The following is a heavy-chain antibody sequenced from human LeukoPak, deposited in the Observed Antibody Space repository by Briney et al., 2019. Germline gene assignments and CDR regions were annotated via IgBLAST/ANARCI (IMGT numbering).Heavy chain of an antibody. CDR3: ARERGIAAAVHFDY. V-gene: IGHV7-4-1*02. CDR2: INTNTVNP. D-gene: IGHD6-13*01. J-gene: IGHJ4*02. Sequence: ASVKVSCKASGYTFTSYAMNWVRQSPGQGLEWRGWINTNTVNPTYAQGFTGRFVFSLYTSVSTAYLQISSLKAEDTAVYYCARERGIAAAVHFDYWGQGTLVTVSS. CDR1: GYTFTSYA.